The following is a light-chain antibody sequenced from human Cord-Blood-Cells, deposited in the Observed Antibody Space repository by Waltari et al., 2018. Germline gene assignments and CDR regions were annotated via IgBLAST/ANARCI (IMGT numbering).Light chain of an antibody. Sequence: SYELTQPPSVSVSPGQTASITCSGDKLGDKYACWYQQKPGQSPVLVIYQDSKRPSEIRERFSGANSGNTATLTISGTQAMDEADDYCQAWDSSTVVVGGGTKLTVL. CDR2: QDS. CDR3: QAWDSSTVV. V-gene: IGLV3-1*01. CDR1: KLGDKY. J-gene: IGLJ2*01.